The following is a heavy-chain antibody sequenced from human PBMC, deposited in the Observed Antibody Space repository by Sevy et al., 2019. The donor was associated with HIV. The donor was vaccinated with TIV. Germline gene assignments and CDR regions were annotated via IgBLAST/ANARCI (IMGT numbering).Heavy chain of an antibody. CDR2: ISGTSLST. J-gene: IGHJ4*02. V-gene: IGHV3-23*01. CDR1: EFTFSSFA. D-gene: IGHD6-6*01. Sequence: GGSLRLSCAASEFTFSSFALHWVRQAPGKGLEWVSTISGTSLSTYYADSVKGRFSISRDNSKNTMYLQMNTLRAEDRAFYVCAKDLVSMTSRQGYFDYWGQGTLVTVSS. CDR3: AKDLVSMTSRQGYFDY.